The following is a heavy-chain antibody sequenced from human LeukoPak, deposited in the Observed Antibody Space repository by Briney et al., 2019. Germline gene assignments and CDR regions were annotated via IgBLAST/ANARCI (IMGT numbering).Heavy chain of an antibody. V-gene: IGHV1-69*13. D-gene: IGHD3-3*01. CDR1: GYTFTSYA. CDR2: IIPIFGTA. Sequence: SVKVSCKASGYTFTSYAMNWVRQAPGQGLEWMGGIIPIFGTANYAQKFQGRVTITADESTSTAYMELSSLRSEDTAVYYCATLANYYDFWSGPFDPWGQGTLVTVSS. J-gene: IGHJ5*02. CDR3: ATLANYYDFWSGPFDP.